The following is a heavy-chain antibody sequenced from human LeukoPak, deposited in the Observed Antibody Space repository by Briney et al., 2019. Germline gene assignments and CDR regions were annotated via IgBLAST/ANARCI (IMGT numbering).Heavy chain of an antibody. CDR3: AKDYFDWLYDAFDI. CDR2: IYSGGST. J-gene: IGHJ3*02. CDR1: GFTVSNNY. D-gene: IGHD3-9*01. Sequence: GGSLRLSCAASGFTVSNNYMSWVRQAPGKGLEWVSVIYSGGSTYYADSVKGRFTISRDNSKNTLYLQMNSLRAEDTAVYYCAKDYFDWLYDAFDIWGQGTMVTVSS. V-gene: IGHV3-53*01.